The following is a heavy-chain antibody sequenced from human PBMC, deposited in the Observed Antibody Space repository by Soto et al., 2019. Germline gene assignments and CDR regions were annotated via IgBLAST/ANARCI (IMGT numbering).Heavy chain of an antibody. CDR2: IYYSGST. J-gene: IGHJ4*02. D-gene: IGHD3-3*01. CDR3: ARHQYYDFWSGYYTGTYFDY. CDR1: GGSISSSSYY. Sequence: PSETLSLTCTVSGGSISSSSYYWGWIRQPPGKGLEWIGSIYYSGSTYYNPSLKSRVTISVDTSKNQFSLKLSSVTAADTAVYYCARHQYYDFWSGYYTGTYFDYWGQGTLVTVSS. V-gene: IGHV4-39*01.